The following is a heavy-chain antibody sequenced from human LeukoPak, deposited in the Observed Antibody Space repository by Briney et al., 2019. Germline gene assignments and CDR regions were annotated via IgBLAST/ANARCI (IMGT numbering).Heavy chain of an antibody. D-gene: IGHD4/OR15-4a*01. Sequence: KPGGSLRLSCLGSGFNFNDAYMNWVRQAPGKGLEWVGRVKSIRDGGTTDDTAPVKGRLTISRDDSKRTVYLQMNSLKTEDTAVYFCTARVLTTNEFWGQGTLVTVSS. CDR2: VKSIRDGGTT. J-gene: IGHJ4*02. V-gene: IGHV3-15*01. CDR3: TARVLTTNEF. CDR1: GFNFNDAY.